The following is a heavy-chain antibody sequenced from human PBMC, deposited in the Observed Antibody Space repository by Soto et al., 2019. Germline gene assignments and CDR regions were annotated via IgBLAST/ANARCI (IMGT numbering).Heavy chain of an antibody. D-gene: IGHD3-16*01. CDR2: IFPGDSDT. CDR3: VRPNFGALTHFDL. CDR1: GYTFTNYW. Sequence: TGESLKISCKAIGYTFTNYWIGWVRQTPGKGLEWMGIIFPGDSDTRYNPSFEGQVTVSADESISTAYLQWNTLKASDTAMYYCVRPNFGALTHFDLWGQGTLVTVSS. J-gene: IGHJ4*02. V-gene: IGHV5-51*01.